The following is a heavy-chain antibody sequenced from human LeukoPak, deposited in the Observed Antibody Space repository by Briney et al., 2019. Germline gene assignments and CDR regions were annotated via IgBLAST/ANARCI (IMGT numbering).Heavy chain of an antibody. CDR3: ARKSSYSSGWYFDC. Sequence: SETLSLTCTVSGGSISDSRYYWSSIRPPPGKGLEWIVKMYYSVSANYNPSIKSRVPTSIGTSQNQFSLKLSSVTAAETAVYYRARKSSYSSGWYFDCWGQGTLVTVS. D-gene: IGHD6-19*01. J-gene: IGHJ4*02. CDR1: GGSISDSRYY. CDR2: MYYSVSA. V-gene: IGHV4-39*01.